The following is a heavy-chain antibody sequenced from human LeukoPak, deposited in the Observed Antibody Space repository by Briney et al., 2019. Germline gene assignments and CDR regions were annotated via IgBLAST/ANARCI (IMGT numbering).Heavy chain of an antibody. CDR1: GGSISSGTYY. CDR3: ARSSGSGGYCFDY. Sequence: SQTLSLTCTVSGGSISSGTYYWSWIRQRLGKGLECIGYIYYSGSTYYTPSLRSRVTISVDTSKNQFSLKLSSVTAADTAIYYCARSSGSGGYCFDYWGQGTLVTVSS. D-gene: IGHD3-22*01. J-gene: IGHJ4*02. CDR2: IYYSGST. V-gene: IGHV4-30-4*08.